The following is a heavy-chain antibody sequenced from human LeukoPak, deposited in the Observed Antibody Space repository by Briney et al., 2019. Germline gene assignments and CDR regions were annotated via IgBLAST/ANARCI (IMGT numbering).Heavy chain of an antibody. CDR2: ISGSGGST. CDR1: GFTFSSNA. Sequence: GGSLRLSCAASGFTFSSNAMSWVRQAPGKGLEWVSAISGSGGSTYYADSVKGRFTISRDNSKNTLYLQMNSLRAEDTAVYYCAKASDYYDSSGYYYMGQGTLVTVSS. J-gene: IGHJ4*02. V-gene: IGHV3-23*01. CDR3: AKASDYYDSSGYYY. D-gene: IGHD3-22*01.